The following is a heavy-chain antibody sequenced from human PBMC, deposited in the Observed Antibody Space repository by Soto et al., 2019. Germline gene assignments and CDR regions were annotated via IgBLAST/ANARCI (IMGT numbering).Heavy chain of an antibody. Sequence: SETLSLTWTVYGGSISSGVYYWSWIRQHPGKGLEWIGYIYYSGSTYYNPSLKSRVTISVDTSKNQFSLKLSSVTAADTAVYYCASNAGCTNGVCKTPSFDYWGQGTLVTVSS. V-gene: IGHV4-31*02. J-gene: IGHJ4*02. CDR1: GGSISSGVYY. CDR2: IYYSGST. CDR3: ASNAGCTNGVCKTPSFDY. D-gene: IGHD2-8*01.